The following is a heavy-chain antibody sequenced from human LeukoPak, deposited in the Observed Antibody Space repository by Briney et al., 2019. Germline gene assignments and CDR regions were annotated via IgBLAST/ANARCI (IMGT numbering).Heavy chain of an antibody. Sequence: GGSLRLSCAASGFTFSSYSMNWVRQAPGKGLEWVSSISSSSSYIYYADSVKGRFTSSRDNAKNSLYLQMNSLRAEDTAVYYCARDSFGTDIDYWGQGTLVTVSS. CDR1: GFTFSSYS. V-gene: IGHV3-21*01. CDR3: ARDSFGTDIDY. J-gene: IGHJ4*02. D-gene: IGHD1-14*01. CDR2: ISSSSSYI.